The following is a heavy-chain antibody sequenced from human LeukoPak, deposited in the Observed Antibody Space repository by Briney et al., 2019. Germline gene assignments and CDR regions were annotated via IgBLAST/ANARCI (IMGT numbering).Heavy chain of an antibody. D-gene: IGHD5-12*01. CDR3: ARVPSGYDYTEFDP. V-gene: IGHV1-69*05. CDR1: GGTFSSNA. CDR2: IIPLFGTV. Sequence: SVKVSCKASGGTFSSNAFSWGRQAPGQGLEWMGGIIPLFGTVNYAQKFQARVTSTTDESKNTAYMELSSLRSEDTAVYYCARVPSGYDYTEFDPWGQGTLVTVSS. J-gene: IGHJ5*02.